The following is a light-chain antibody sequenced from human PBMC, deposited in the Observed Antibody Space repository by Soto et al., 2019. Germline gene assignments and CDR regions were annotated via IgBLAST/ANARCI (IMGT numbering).Light chain of an antibody. CDR1: QGITTS. J-gene: IGKJ2*01. CDR2: DAS. V-gene: IGKV1-33*01. Sequence: DIPMTQSPSSLSASVGDRVTITCQASQGITTSLNWYQQKPGKAPKLLIFDASNLQTGVPSRFSGSASGTDFTFTISGLQPEDIATYYCHQYDRGPYTFGQGTKLESK. CDR3: HQYDRGPYT.